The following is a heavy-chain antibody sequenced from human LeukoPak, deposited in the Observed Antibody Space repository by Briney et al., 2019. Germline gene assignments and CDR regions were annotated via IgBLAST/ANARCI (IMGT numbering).Heavy chain of an antibody. CDR1: GFTVITND. D-gene: IGHD1-14*01. V-gene: IGHV3-53*01. CDR2: LCDGNT. Sequence: GGSLRLSCAASGFTVITNDMTWVRQAPGKGLEWVSVLCDGNTKYADSVQGRFTISSDNSKNTLYLEMNSLSPDDTAVYYCARGVEPLAANTLAYWGQGTLVTVSS. CDR3: ARGVEPLAANTLAY. J-gene: IGHJ4*02.